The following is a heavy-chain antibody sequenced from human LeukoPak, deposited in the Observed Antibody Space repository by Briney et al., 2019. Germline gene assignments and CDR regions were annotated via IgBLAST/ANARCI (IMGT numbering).Heavy chain of an antibody. CDR2: IDNDGHGI. CDR3: AAGGGGGPSFGVVTQIGG. Sequence: PGGSLRLSCVTSGFTFSGYWMHWVRQGPEKGLELVSRIDNDGHGIIYADSVKGRFTTSRDNVKDTLYLQMNSLRVEDTAVYYCAAGGGGGPSFGVVTQIGGWGKGTTVVVSA. V-gene: IGHV3-74*01. J-gene: IGHJ6*04. CDR1: GFTFSGYW. D-gene: IGHD3-3*01.